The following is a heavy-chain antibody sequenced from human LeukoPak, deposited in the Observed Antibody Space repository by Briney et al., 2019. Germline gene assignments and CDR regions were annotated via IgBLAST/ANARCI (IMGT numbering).Heavy chain of an antibody. V-gene: IGHV3-30*18. J-gene: IGHJ6*02. CDR3: AKDKGDYFGDYYGMDV. D-gene: IGHD2/OR15-2a*01. Sequence: GRSLRLSCAASGFTFSSYGMHWVRQAPGKGLEWVAVISYDGSNKYYAGSVKGRFTISRDNSKNTLYLQMNSLRAEDTAVYYCAKDKGDYFGDYYGMDVWGQGTTVTVSS. CDR2: ISYDGSNK. CDR1: GFTFSSYG.